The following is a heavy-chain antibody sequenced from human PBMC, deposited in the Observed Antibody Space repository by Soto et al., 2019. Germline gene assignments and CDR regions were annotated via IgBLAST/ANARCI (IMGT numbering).Heavy chain of an antibody. V-gene: IGHV3-20*04. Sequence: EVQLVESGGGVVRPGGSLRLSCAASGFTFDEYGMSWVRQAPGKGLEWVSGINWNGDSTGYADFVKGRFTISRDNAKNSLYLQMDSLRAEDTALYYCARGSVYYYYYGMDVWGQGTTVTVSS. D-gene: IGHD1-26*01. CDR1: GFTFDEYG. J-gene: IGHJ6*02. CDR3: ARGSVYYYYYGMDV. CDR2: INWNGDST.